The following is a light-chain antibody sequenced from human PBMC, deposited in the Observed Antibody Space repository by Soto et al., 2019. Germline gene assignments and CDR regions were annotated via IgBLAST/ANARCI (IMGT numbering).Light chain of an antibody. CDR3: CSYAGTTTWV. Sequence: QSALTQPASVSGSPGQSITISCTGTSSDVGSHNFVSWYQQRPGKAPKLMIFEVTKRPSGVSNRFFASKSGNTASLTISGVQAEDEADYYCCSYAGTTTWVFGGGTQLTVL. CDR2: EVT. CDR1: SSDVGSHNF. V-gene: IGLV2-23*02. J-gene: IGLJ3*02.